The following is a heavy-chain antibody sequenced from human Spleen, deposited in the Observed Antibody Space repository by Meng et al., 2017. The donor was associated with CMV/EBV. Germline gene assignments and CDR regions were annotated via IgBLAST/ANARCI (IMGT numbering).Heavy chain of an antibody. J-gene: IGHJ5*02. D-gene: IGHD5-18*01. CDR2: IWYDGSNK. CDR3: AKDRDSYGYTNWFDP. CDR1: GFTVSSNY. V-gene: IGHV3-33*06. Sequence: GESLKISCAASGFTVSSNYMSWVRQAPGKGLEWVAVIWYDGSNKYYADSVKGRFTISRDNSKNTLYLQMNSLRAEDTAVYYCAKDRDSYGYTNWFDPWGQGTLVTVSS.